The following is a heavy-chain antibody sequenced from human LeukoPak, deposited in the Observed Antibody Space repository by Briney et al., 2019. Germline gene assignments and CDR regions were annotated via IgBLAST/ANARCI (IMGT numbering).Heavy chain of an antibody. CDR3: ARDRAERKTWVEFDP. CDR1: GFTVNSYA. J-gene: IGHJ5*02. D-gene: IGHD5-24*01. Sequence: GGSPRLSCAASGFTVNSYAMSWVRQAPGKGLAWVSLIYSDGVTQYADSVEGRFTISRDNSRNTLYLQMNSLRDEDTAVYFCARDRAERKTWVEFDPWGQRTLVTVSS. CDR2: IYSDGVT. V-gene: IGHV3-66*02.